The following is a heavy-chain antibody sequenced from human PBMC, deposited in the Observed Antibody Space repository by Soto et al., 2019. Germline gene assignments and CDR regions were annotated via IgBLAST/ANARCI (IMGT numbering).Heavy chain of an antibody. Sequence: GGSLRLSCAASGFTVSSNYLSWVRQAPGKGLEWVSVIFSADNTHYADSVKGRFTISRDNSKNTLYLQMNSLRAEDTAVYYCANSEYSRYKNIDVWGQGTTVTVSS. CDR3: ANSEYSRYKNIDV. CDR2: IFSADNT. D-gene: IGHD5-18*01. CDR1: GFTVSSNY. V-gene: IGHV3-53*05. J-gene: IGHJ6*02.